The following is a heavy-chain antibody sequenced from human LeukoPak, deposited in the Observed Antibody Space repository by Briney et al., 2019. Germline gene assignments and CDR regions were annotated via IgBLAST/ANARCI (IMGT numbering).Heavy chain of an antibody. Sequence: SETLSLTRTVSGGSISSSSYYWGWIRQPPGKGLEWIGSIYYSGSTYYNPSLKSRVTISVDTSRNQFSLKLSSVTAADTAVYYCATPSSFYGDYVVPDIWGQGTMVTVSS. CDR1: GGSISSSSYY. CDR3: ATPSSFYGDYVVPDI. D-gene: IGHD4-17*01. J-gene: IGHJ3*02. CDR2: IYYSGST. V-gene: IGHV4-39*01.